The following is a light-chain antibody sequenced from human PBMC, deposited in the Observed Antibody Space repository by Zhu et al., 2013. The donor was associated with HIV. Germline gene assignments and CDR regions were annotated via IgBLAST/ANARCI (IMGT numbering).Light chain of an antibody. J-gene: IGKJ2*03. Sequence: EIVLTQSPGTLSLSPGERATLSCRASQSVSSSYLAWYQQKPGQAPRLVIYDASRRATGIPARFSGSGSGTDFTLTISSLQAEDVAVYYCQQYYSTPYSFGQGTKLEI. CDR2: DAS. CDR3: QQYYSTPYS. V-gene: IGKV3-20*01. CDR1: QSVSSSY.